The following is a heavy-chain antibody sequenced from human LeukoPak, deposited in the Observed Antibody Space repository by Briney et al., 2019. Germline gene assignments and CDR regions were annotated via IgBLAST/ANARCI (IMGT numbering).Heavy chain of an antibody. V-gene: IGHV4-39*01. CDR2: IYYSGST. Sequence: SETLSLTCTVSGGSISSSGDYWGWIRQPPGKGLEWIGSIYYSGSTYYNPSLKSRITISVDTSKNQFSLKLSSVTVADTAVYYCAKYARSTTMTTDWGQGTLVTVSS. D-gene: IGHD4-17*01. CDR1: GGSISSSGDY. CDR3: AKYARSTTMTTD. J-gene: IGHJ4*02.